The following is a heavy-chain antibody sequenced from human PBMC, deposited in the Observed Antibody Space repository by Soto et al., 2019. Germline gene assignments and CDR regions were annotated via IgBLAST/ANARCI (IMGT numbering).Heavy chain of an antibody. J-gene: IGHJ5*02. V-gene: IGHV4-30-4*01. CDR1: GASISSADYF. D-gene: IGHD3-9*01. CDR2: IYYSGNI. CDR3: ARQRTVYFARPGDWLDP. Sequence: QVQLQESGPGLVKPSQTLSLTCTVSGASISSADYFWIWIPQPPGQGLGWIGYIYYSGNIFYNPSLESRVTISVDTSKNQFSLKLTSVTAADTAVYYCARQRTVYFARPGDWLDPWGQGTLVTVSS.